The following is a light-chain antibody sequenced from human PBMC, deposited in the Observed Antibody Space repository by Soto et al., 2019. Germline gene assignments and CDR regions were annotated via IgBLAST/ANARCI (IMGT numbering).Light chain of an antibody. Sequence: DSQMTQSPSSLSASVGDRVTITCQASQDIRNYLNWYQQKPGKAPKFLIYDASNLERGVPSRFSGSGSGTDFTFTISSLQPEDIGTYYCQQYDNLAFTFGQGTKVDIK. V-gene: IGKV1-33*01. CDR1: QDIRNY. CDR2: DAS. CDR3: QQYDNLAFT. J-gene: IGKJ2*01.